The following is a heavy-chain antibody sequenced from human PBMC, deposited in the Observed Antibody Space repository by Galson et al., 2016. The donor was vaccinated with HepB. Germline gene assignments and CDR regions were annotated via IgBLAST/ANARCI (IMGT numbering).Heavy chain of an antibody. CDR3: AKDQAEGFLESCPYYYYGVDV. D-gene: IGHD3-3*01. V-gene: IGHV3-23*01. J-gene: IGHJ6*04. Sequence: SLRLSCAVSGFTFSGYAMSWVRQAPGKGLQWVSTISGSGGSTYYADSVRGRFRISRHNSKNTLYLQMSSLRAEDTAVYYCAKDQAEGFLESCPYYYYGVDVRGKGTTVTVSS. CDR1: GFTFSGYA. CDR2: ISGSGGST.